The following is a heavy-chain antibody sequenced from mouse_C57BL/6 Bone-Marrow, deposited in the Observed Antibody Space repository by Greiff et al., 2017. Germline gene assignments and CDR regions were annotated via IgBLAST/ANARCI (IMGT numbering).Heavy chain of an antibody. Sequence: QVQLQQPGAELVRPGSSVKLSCKASGYTFTSYWMDWVKQRPGQGLEWIGNISPSDSETHYNQKFKDKATLTVDNSSSTAYMQLSSLTSEDSAVYYCARSSSSYGSSWFAYWGQGTLVTVSA. CDR1: GYTFTSYW. V-gene: IGHV1-61*01. CDR2: ISPSDSET. J-gene: IGHJ3*01. D-gene: IGHD1-1*01. CDR3: ARSSSSYGSSWFAY.